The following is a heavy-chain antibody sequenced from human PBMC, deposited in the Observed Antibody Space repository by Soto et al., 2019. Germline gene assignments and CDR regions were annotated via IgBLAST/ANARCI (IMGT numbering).Heavy chain of an antibody. CDR2: FSSVGGGT. Sequence: GGSLRLSCAASGFTFSSYAMSWVRQAPGKGLEWVSTFSSVGGGTYYADSVKGRFTIASDNSKNTLYLHMNILKAEDPSLYRSARTRDRSGYNWFEPRGRGTLV. J-gene: IGHJ5*02. CDR1: GFTFSSYA. V-gene: IGHV3-23*01. D-gene: IGHD3-22*01. CDR3: ARTRDRSGYNWFEP.